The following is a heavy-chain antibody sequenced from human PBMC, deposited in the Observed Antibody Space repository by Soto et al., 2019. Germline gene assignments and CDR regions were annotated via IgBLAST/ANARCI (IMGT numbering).Heavy chain of an antibody. Sequence: GSLTLSCAASGFTFNSCSMNWVRQAPGEGLEWISYISSTSATIYYADSVQGRFTVSRDNARNSLFLQMSGLRDDDTALYYCARGRRVEEVCFDAWGQGVLVTVSS. D-gene: IGHD3-3*01. CDR2: ISSTSATI. V-gene: IGHV3-48*02. CDR3: ARGRRVEEVCFDA. CDR1: GFTFNSCS. J-gene: IGHJ5*02.